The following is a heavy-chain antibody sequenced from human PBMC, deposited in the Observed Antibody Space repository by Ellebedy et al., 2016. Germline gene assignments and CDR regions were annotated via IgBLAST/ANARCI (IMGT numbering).Heavy chain of an antibody. D-gene: IGHD3-22*01. CDR1: GYTFTSYW. J-gene: IGHJ4*02. CDR2: IYPGDSDT. V-gene: IGHV5-51*01. Sequence: GESLKISCKGSGYTFTSYWIAWVRQMPGKGLEWMGIIYPGDSDTRYSPSFRGQVSFSADKSIDTAYLQWSSLKAPDTAMYYCARGDSRGYYLWGQGTLVTVSS. CDR3: ARGDSRGYYL.